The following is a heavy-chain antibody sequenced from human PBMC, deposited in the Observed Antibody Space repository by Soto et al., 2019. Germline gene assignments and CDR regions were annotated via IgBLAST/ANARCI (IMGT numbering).Heavy chain of an antibody. CDR1: GFTFSSYG. Sequence: QVQLVESGGGVVQPGRSLRLSCAASGFTFSSYGMHWVRQAPGKGLGWVAVISYDGSYKYYADSVKGRFTISRDNSKNTLYLHMNSLRAEDTAVYYCAKWNGGFDYWGQGTLVTVYS. D-gene: IGHD3-16*01. V-gene: IGHV3-30*18. CDR2: ISYDGSYK. J-gene: IGHJ4*02. CDR3: AKWNGGFDY.